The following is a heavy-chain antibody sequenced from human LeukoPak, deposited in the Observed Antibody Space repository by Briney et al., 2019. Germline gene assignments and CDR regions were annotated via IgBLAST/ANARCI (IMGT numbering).Heavy chain of an antibody. CDR2: IKQDGSET. D-gene: IGHD4-23*01. V-gene: IGHV3-7*01. CDR3: ARGKGNDY. CDR1: GFTFSNYW. J-gene: IGHJ4*02. Sequence: GGSLRLSCAASGFTFSNYWMTWVRQAPGKGLEWVANIKQDGSETYYVDSVKGRFTISRDNAKNSLYLQMNSLRVEDTAVYYCARGKGNDYWGQGTLVTVSS.